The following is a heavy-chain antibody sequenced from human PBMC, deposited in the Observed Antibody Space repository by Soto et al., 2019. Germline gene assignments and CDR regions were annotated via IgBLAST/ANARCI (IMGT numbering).Heavy chain of an antibody. D-gene: IGHD1-1*01. J-gene: IGHJ6*03. CDR1: GFTFSSYW. Sequence: EVQLVESGGGLVQPGGSLRLSCAASGFTFSSYWMHWVRQAPGEGLRWVSRINSDGSRTTYADSVKGRITISRDNAKYTVYLQVNSLSAEDTAVYYCARIGTGYYYMDVWGKGTTVTVSS. V-gene: IGHV3-74*01. CDR2: INSDGSRT. CDR3: ARIGTGYYYMDV.